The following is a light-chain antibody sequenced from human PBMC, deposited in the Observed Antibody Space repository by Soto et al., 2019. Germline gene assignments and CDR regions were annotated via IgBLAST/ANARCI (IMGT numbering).Light chain of an antibody. CDR1: SSDIGSYNL. V-gene: IGLV2-23*01. CDR2: EGT. J-gene: IGLJ1*01. CDR3: CSYGGRTTYV. Sequence: ALTQPASVSGSPGQSITISCTGTSSDIGSYNLVSWYQHHPGKAPKVIIFEGTKRPSGVSHRFSASRSANTASLTISGLQADDEADYYCCSYGGRTTYVFGTGTKLTVL.